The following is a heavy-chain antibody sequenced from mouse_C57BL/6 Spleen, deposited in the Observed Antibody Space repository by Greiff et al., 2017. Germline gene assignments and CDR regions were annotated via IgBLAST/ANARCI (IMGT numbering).Heavy chain of an antibody. D-gene: IGHD2-3*01. Sequence: VQLQQPGAELVRPGTSVKLSCKASGYTFTSYWMHWVKQRPGQGLEWIGVIDPSDSYTNYNQKFKGKATLTVDTSSITAYMQRSSLTSEDSAVYYCARSGDGFLYAMDYWGQGTSVTVSS. CDR3: ARSGDGFLYAMDY. V-gene: IGHV1-59*01. CDR2: IDPSDSYT. J-gene: IGHJ4*01. CDR1: GYTFTSYW.